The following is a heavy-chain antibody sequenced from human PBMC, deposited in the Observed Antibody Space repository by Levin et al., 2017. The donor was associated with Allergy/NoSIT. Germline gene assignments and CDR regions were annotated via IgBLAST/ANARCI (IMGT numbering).Heavy chain of an antibody. J-gene: IGHJ4*02. CDR2: IYSGGST. D-gene: IGHD5-18*01. CDR3: ASEGNSWDFLDY. CDR1: GFTVSSNY. V-gene: IGHV3-66*01. Sequence: GGSLRLSCAASGFTVSSNYMSWVRQAPGKGLEWVSVIYSGGSTYYADSVKGRFTISRDNSKNTLYLQMNSLRAEDTAVYYCASEGNSWDFLDYWGQGTLVTVSS.